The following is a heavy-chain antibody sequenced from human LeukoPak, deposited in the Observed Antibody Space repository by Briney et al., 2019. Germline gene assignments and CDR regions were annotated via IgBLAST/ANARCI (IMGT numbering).Heavy chain of an antibody. D-gene: IGHD3-3*01. Sequence: GGSLRLSCAASGFTFSSYAMSWVRQAPGKGLEWVSAISGSGGSTYYADSVKGRFTISRDNSKNTLYPQMNSLRAEDTAVYYCAKGGDDFWSGFPYFDYWGQGTLVTVSS. CDR2: ISGSGGST. CDR3: AKGGDDFWSGFPYFDY. J-gene: IGHJ4*02. V-gene: IGHV3-23*01. CDR1: GFTFSSYA.